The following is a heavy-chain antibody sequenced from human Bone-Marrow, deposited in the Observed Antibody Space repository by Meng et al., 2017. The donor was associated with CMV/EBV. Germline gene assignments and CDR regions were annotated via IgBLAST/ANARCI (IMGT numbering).Heavy chain of an antibody. Sequence: GGSLRLSCAASGFPFSSYAMHWVRRAPGTGLEWVAVISYDGSKTYYTDSVKGRFTISRDNSKNTLYLQMNSLRAEDTAVYYCAGDRRIYGGNYPDYYYYYGMDVWGQGTTVTVSS. D-gene: IGHD4/OR15-4a*01. J-gene: IGHJ6*02. CDR1: GFPFSSYA. CDR3: AGDRRIYGGNYPDYYYYYGMDV. CDR2: ISYDGSKT. V-gene: IGHV3-30*14.